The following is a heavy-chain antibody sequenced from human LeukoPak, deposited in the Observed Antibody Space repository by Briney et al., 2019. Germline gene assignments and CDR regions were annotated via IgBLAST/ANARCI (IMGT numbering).Heavy chain of an antibody. CDR3: ARDWHGYSSD. J-gene: IGHJ4*02. Sequence: GGSLRLSCAASGFTFSSYSMNWVRQAPGKGLEWVSSISSVSSYIYYADSVKGRFTISRDNAKNSLYLQMNSLRAEDTAVYYCARDWHGYSSDWGQGTLVTVSS. CDR2: ISSVSSYI. D-gene: IGHD6-19*01. V-gene: IGHV3-21*01. CDR1: GFTFSSYS.